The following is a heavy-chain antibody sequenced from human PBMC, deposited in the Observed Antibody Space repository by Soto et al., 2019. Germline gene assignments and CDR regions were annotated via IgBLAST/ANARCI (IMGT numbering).Heavy chain of an antibody. J-gene: IGHJ6*02. Sequence: PGGSLRLSCAASGFTFDDYALHWVRQAPGKGLEWVSGISWNSGSIGYADSVKGRFTISRDNAKSSLYLQMNSLRAEDTALYYCAKGHSSSSWHGMGMDVWGQGTTVTVSS. CDR2: ISWNSGSI. CDR1: GFTFDDYA. V-gene: IGHV3-9*01. D-gene: IGHD6-13*01. CDR3: AKGHSSSSWHGMGMDV.